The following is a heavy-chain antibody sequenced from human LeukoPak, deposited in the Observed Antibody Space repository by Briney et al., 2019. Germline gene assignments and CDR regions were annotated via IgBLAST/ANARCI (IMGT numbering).Heavy chain of an antibody. CDR3: ARAESRPYCTNGVCPVIY. J-gene: IGHJ4*02. CDR2: IYSGGST. CDR1: GFTVSSNY. D-gene: IGHD2-8*01. Sequence: GGSLRLSCAASGFTVSSNYMSWVRQAPGKGLGWVSVIYSGGSTYYADSVKGRFTISRDNSKNTLYLQMNSLRAEDTAVYYCARAESRPYCTNGVCPVIYWGQGTLVTVSS. V-gene: IGHV3-66*01.